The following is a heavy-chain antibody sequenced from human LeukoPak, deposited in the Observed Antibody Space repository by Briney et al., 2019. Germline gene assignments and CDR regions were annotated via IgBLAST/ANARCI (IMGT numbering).Heavy chain of an antibody. Sequence: PSETLSLTCTVSGGSISSSSYYWGWIRQPPGKGLEWIGSIYYSGSTYYNPSLKSRVTISVDTSKNQFSLKLSSVTAADTAVYYCARDRGTAYSSGWYIDYWGQGTLATVSS. CDR1: GGSISSSSYY. CDR2: IYYSGST. V-gene: IGHV4-39*02. J-gene: IGHJ4*02. D-gene: IGHD6-19*01. CDR3: ARDRGTAYSSGWYIDY.